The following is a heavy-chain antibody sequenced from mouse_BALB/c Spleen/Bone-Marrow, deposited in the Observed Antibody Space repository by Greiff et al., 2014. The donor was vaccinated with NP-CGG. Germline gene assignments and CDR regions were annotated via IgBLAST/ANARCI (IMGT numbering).Heavy chain of an antibody. V-gene: IGHV5-6-5*01. CDR2: ISSGGST. Sequence: EVMLVESGGGLVKPGGSLKLSCAASGFTFSSYAMSWVCQTPEKRLEWVASISSGGSTYYPDSVKGRFTISRDNARNILYLQMSSLRSEDTAMYYCAKRGAYGNFWFAYWGQGTLVTVSA. J-gene: IGHJ3*01. CDR1: GFTFSSYA. D-gene: IGHD2-10*02. CDR3: AKRGAYGNFWFAY.